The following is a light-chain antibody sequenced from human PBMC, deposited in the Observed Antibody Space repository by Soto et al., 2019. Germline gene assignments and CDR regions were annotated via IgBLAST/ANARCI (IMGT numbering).Light chain of an antibody. CDR2: DVS. V-gene: IGLV2-11*01. J-gene: IGLJ1*01. CDR3: CSYAGGPYV. Sequence: QSALTQPRSVSGSPGQSVTISCTGTSSDVGGYNYVSWYQQHPGKAPKLMICDVSKRPSGVPDRFSGSKSGNTASLTISGLQAEDEADYYCCSYAGGPYVFGTGTQLTVL. CDR1: SSDVGGYNY.